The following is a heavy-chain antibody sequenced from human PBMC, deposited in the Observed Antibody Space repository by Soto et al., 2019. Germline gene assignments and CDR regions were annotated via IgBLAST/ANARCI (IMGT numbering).Heavy chain of an antibody. V-gene: IGHV4-39*01. CDR2: IYYSGST. CDR1: GGSISSSSYY. J-gene: IGHJ5*02. Sequence: QLQLQESGPGLVKPSETLSLTCTVSGGSISSSSYYWGWIRQPPGKGLEWIGSIYYSGSTYYNPSLKSRVTISVDTSKNQFSLKLSSVTAADTAVYYCARHPYSNYRLTSLGWFDPWGQGTLVTVSS. D-gene: IGHD4-4*01. CDR3: ARHPYSNYRLTSLGWFDP.